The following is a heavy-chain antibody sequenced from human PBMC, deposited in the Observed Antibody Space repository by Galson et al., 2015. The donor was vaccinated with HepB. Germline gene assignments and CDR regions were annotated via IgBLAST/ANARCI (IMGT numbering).Heavy chain of an antibody. Sequence: FSNYGIRWVRQAPGQGLEWMGRISPYNGKTDYAQNFQGRVTMTTDTSTTTAYMELRSLGSDDTAVYYCARFIQQLCDYWGQGTLVTVSS. V-gene: IGHV1-18*01. CDR1: FSNYG. CDR3: ARFIQQLCDY. J-gene: IGHJ4*02. CDR2: ISPYNGKT. D-gene: IGHD6-13*01.